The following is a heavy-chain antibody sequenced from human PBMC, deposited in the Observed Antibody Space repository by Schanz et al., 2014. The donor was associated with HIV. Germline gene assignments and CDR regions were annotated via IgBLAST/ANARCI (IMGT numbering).Heavy chain of an antibody. CDR2: MYHSGTT. CDR1: GGSISSGDYS. Sequence: QLQLQESGSGLVKPSQTLSLTCVVSGGSISSGDYSWSWIRQPPGKGLEWIGYMYHSGTTYYNPSLKSRVTISLDRSKNQFSLRLNSVTAADTAVYYCARTPYYFDYWGQGTLVTVSS. V-gene: IGHV4-30-2*01. J-gene: IGHJ4*02. CDR3: ARTPYYFDY.